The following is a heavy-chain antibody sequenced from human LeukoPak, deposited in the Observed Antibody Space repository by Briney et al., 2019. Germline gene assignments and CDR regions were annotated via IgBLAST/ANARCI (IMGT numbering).Heavy chain of an antibody. Sequence: GGSLRLSCAASGFTVSSNYMSWVRQAPGKGLEWVSVIYSGGSTYYADSVKGRFTISRHNSKNTLYLQMNSLRAEDTAVYYCAKDRRTTVTTSFDYWGQGTLVTVSS. CDR2: IYSGGST. CDR3: AKDRRTTVTTSFDY. D-gene: IGHD4-17*01. CDR1: GFTVSSNY. V-gene: IGHV3-53*01. J-gene: IGHJ4*02.